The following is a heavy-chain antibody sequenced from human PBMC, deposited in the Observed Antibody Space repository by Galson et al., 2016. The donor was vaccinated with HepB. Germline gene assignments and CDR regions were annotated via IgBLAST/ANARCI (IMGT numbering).Heavy chain of an antibody. CDR2: ISRSGDST. Sequence: SLRLSCAASGFTFRNYGMTWVRQAPGKGLEVVSSISRSGDSTDYADSVKGRFTISRDNSKNTLSLQMNSLTADDTALDYCVQGSTAPAVWGKVTTVTVSS. J-gene: IGHJ6*04. V-gene: IGHV3-23*01. D-gene: IGHD5-18*01. CDR3: VQGSTAPAV. CDR1: GFTFRNYG.